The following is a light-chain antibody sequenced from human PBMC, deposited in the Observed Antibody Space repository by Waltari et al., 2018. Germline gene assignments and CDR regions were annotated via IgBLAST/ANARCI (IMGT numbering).Light chain of an antibody. V-gene: IGKV3-15*01. CDR3: QHYNNWPPWT. Sequence: EIVMTQSPAPLSVSPGKRATLSCRASQSISINLAWYQHKPGQAPRLLIYGASTRATGIPSRFSGSGSGTEFTLTISSLQSEDFAVYYCQHYNNWPPWTFGQGTKVEMK. CDR1: QSISIN. CDR2: GAS. J-gene: IGKJ1*01.